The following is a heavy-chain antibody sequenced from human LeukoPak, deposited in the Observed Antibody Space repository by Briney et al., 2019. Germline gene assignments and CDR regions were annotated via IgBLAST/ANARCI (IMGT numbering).Heavy chain of an antibody. Sequence: PGGSLRLSCVASGFTFSRYWLHWFRQAPGKGLVWVSRINSDGSSITYADSVKGRFTISRDNAKNTLYLQMTSLRVEDTAVYYCGRGSGVADYWGQGALVTVSS. D-gene: IGHD7-27*01. V-gene: IGHV3-74*03. CDR2: INSDGSSI. CDR1: GFTFSRYW. J-gene: IGHJ4*02. CDR3: GRGSGVADY.